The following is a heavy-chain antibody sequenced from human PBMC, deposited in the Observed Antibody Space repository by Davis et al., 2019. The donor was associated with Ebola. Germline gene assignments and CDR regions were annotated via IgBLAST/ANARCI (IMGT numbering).Heavy chain of an antibody. CDR1: GGSISSAG. Sequence: LSLTCTVSGGSISSAGCYWSWVRQAPGKGLEWVAVISFDGSSKDYADSVKGRFTISRDNLKNMLYLQMNSLRPEDTAVYYCARGVAGRVRGVPWAMDVWGQGTTVTVSS. CDR2: ISFDGSSK. D-gene: IGHD3-10*01. CDR3: ARGVAGRVRGVPWAMDV. J-gene: IGHJ6*02. V-gene: IGHV3-30*03.